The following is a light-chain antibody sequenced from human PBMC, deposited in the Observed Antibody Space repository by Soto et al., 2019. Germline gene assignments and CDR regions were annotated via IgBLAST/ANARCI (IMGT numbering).Light chain of an antibody. Sequence: QSALTQPASVSGSPGQSITIPCTGTSSYVGAYNYVSWYQQHTGKAPKLMIYHVSSRTSVVSLRFSGSKSGNTASLTVSGLQAEDEADYYCSSYKTNRDVLFGGGTKLTVL. CDR2: HVS. J-gene: IGLJ2*01. CDR3: SSYKTNRDVL. CDR1: SSYVGAYNY. V-gene: IGLV2-14*01.